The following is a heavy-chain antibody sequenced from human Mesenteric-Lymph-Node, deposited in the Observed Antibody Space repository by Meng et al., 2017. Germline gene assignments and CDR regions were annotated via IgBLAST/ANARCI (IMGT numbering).Heavy chain of an antibody. V-gene: IGHV4-30-4*01. CDR2: IHHSGSA. CDR1: RCPMSRGNYC. D-gene: IGHD2-21*01. J-gene: IGHJ4*02. Sequence: TLSLPCTSLRCPMSRGNYCWSWIRQPPGKGLEWIGYIHHSGSAYYNPSLKSRVSISVDTSKNQFSLNLNSMTAADTAVYYCASFDHIPRRNYFDYWGQGTLVTVSS. CDR3: ASFDHIPRRNYFDY.